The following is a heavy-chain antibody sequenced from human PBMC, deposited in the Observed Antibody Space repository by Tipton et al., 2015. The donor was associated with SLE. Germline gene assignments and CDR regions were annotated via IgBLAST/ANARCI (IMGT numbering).Heavy chain of an antibody. Sequence: TLSLTCTVSGGSIRSSRHFWGWIRQPPGKGLEWIGYMYYSGSTNYNPSLKSRVTIFVDTSKNQISLKLSPVTAADTAVYYCAGSNRAGYFYYGMDVWGQGTTVTVSS. V-gene: IGHV4-61*05. J-gene: IGHJ6*02. CDR3: AGSNRAGYFYYGMDV. CDR2: MYYSGST. D-gene: IGHD1-14*01. CDR1: GGSIRSSRHF.